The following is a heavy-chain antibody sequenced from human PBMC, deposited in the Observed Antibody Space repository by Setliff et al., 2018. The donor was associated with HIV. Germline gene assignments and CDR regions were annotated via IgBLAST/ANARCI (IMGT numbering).Heavy chain of an antibody. Sequence: SETLSLSCAAAGFTFSNAWMTWVRQTPGKGLEWIAYTFDNGNTHYNPSLESRVTLSLDTSRNLFSLRLASVTAADTAVYYCARDPGDYDRKFDHWGQGALVTVSS. CDR3: ARDPGDYDRKFDH. CDR1: GFTFSNAW. J-gene: IGHJ4*02. CDR2: TFDNGNT. V-gene: IGHV4-59*01. D-gene: IGHD3-22*01.